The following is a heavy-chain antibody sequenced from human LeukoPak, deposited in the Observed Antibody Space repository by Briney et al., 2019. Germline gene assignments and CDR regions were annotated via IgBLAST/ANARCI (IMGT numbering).Heavy chain of an antibody. CDR3: ARHSTFFGVVIIKGRVRGPFDY. CDR2: INHSGST. J-gene: IGHJ4*02. CDR1: GGSFSGYY. D-gene: IGHD3-3*01. V-gene: IGHV4-34*01. Sequence: SETLSLTCAVYGGSFSGYYWSWIRQPPGKGLEWIGEINHSGSTNYNPSLKSRVTISVDTSKDQFSLKLSSVTAADTAVYYCARHSTFFGVVIIKGRVRGPFDYWGQGTLVTVSS.